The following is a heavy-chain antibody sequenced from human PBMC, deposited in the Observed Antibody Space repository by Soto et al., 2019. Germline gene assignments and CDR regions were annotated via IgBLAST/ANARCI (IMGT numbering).Heavy chain of an antibody. V-gene: IGHV1-2*02. D-gene: IGHD6-6*01. J-gene: IGHJ3*02. CDR1: GYIFTGYY. CDR2: INPNSGDT. CDR3: AREFRNSYSDALDI. Sequence: ASVKVSCKASGYIFTGYYMHWVRQAPGQGLEWMGWINPNSGDTNYAQKFQGRVTMTGDTSISTAYMELSSLRSDDTAVYYCAREFRNSYSDALDIWGQGTLVTV.